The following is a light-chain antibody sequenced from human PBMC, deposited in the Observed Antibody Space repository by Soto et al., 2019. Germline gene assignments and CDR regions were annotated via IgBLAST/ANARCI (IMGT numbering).Light chain of an antibody. CDR2: GAS. Sequence: EIVLTQSPGTLSLSPGDTATLSCRASQSLSSSYLAWYQQRPGQAPRLLIYGASSRATDIPDRFSGSGSGTDFTLTISRLDPEDFAVYYCQQYGGSMTFGQGTRLEIE. CDR3: QQYGGSMT. CDR1: QSLSSSY. V-gene: IGKV3-20*01. J-gene: IGKJ5*01.